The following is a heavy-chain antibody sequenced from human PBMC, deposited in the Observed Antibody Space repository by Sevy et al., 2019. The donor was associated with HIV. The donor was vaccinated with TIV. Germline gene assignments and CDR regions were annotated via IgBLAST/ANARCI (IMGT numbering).Heavy chain of an antibody. D-gene: IGHD3-3*01. CDR3: VRGDINAPRTLLSFDI. Sequence: ASVKVSCKTTGYIFSDYNMHWVRQAPGQGLEWMALINPNSGVTIYAHNFRGRVSVTRDTSMSTAYMELSGLTSDDTAVYYCVRGDINAPRTLLSFDIWGQGTMVTVSS. CDR1: GYIFSDYN. CDR2: INPNSGVT. V-gene: IGHV1-2*06. J-gene: IGHJ3*02.